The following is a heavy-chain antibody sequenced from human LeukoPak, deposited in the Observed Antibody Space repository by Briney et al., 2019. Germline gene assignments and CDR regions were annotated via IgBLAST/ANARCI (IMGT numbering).Heavy chain of an antibody. CDR1: EFSVGSNY. CDR2: IYSGGST. CDR3: TRHKPNNGYGNFDY. J-gene: IGHJ4*02. V-gene: IGHV3-66*04. D-gene: IGHD5-12*01. Sequence: GGSLRLSCAASEFSVGSNYMTWVRQAPGKGLEWVSLIYSGGSTYYADSVKGGFTISRDNSKNTLYLQMNSLRAEDTAVYYCTRHKPNNGYGNFDYWGQGTLVTVSS.